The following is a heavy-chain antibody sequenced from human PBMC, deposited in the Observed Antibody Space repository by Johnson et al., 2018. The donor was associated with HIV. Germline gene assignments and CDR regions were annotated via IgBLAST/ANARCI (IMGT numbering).Heavy chain of an antibody. V-gene: IGHV3-30-3*01. J-gene: IGHJ3*02. CDR2: ISYDGSNK. CDR3: AEAFCPGCDACEI. Sequence: QVQLVESGGGLVQPGRSLRLSCAASGFTFSSYAMHWVRQAPGKGLEWVAVISYDGSNKYYADSVKGRFTISRDNSKNTLYLQMNSLRAEDTAVYSCAEAFCPGCDACEIWGQGTLVTGSS. D-gene: IGHD3-3*02. CDR1: GFTFSSYA.